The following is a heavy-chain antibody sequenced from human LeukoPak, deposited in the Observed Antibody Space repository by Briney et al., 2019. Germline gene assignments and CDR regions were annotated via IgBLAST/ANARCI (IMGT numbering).Heavy chain of an antibody. CDR3: ARDLRRVGATHRHFDY. CDR1: GYTFTGYY. D-gene: IGHD1-26*01. V-gene: IGHV1-2*02. CDR2: INPNSGGT. J-gene: IGHJ4*02. Sequence: VASVKVSCKASGYTFTGYYMHWVRQAPGQGREWMGWINPNSGGTNYAQKFQGRVTMTRDTSISTAYMELSRLRSDDTAVYYCARDLRRVGATHRHFDYWGQGTLVTVSS.